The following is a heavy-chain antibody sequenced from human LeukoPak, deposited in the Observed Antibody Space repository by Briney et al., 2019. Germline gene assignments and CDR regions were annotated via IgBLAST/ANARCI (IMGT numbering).Heavy chain of an antibody. D-gene: IGHD3-10*01. V-gene: IGHV3-7*01. CDR1: GFIFGSYA. CDR3: ARDPEDITMVRGVITSQYYFDY. CDR2: IKQDGSEK. Sequence: GGSLRLSCAASGFIFGSYAMSWVRQAPGKGLEWVANIKQDGSEKYYVDSVKGRFTIPRDNAKNSLYLQMNSLRAEDTAVYYCARDPEDITMVRGVITSQYYFDYWGQGTLVTVSS. J-gene: IGHJ4*02.